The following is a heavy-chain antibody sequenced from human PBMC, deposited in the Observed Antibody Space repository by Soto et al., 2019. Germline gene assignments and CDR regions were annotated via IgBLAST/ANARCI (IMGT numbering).Heavy chain of an antibody. V-gene: IGHV3-48*02. CDR3: ASAPSRIRPLDY. CDR2: ISGSSSTI. J-gene: IGHJ4*02. CDR1: GFTFSNYG. Sequence: GGSLRLSCAASGFTFSNYGMNWVRQSPGKGLEWVSYISGSSSTIFYADSVKGRFTISRDNARNSLSLQMNSLRDEDTAVYYCASAPSRIRPLDYWGRGTLVTVSS.